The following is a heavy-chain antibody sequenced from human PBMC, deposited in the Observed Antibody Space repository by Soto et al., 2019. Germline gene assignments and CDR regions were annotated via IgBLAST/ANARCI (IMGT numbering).Heavy chain of an antibody. D-gene: IGHD2-2*01. Sequence: EVQLVESGGGLVKPGGSLRLSCAASSFTFSSYSMNWVRQAPGKGLEWVSSISSSSSYIYYEDSVKGRFTISRDNAKNSLYLQMNILRAEDTAVYYCATDHCSSTSCYGVWGQGTLVTVSS. CDR3: ATDHCSSTSCYGV. CDR1: SFTFSSYS. CDR2: ISSSSSYI. V-gene: IGHV3-21*01. J-gene: IGHJ4*02.